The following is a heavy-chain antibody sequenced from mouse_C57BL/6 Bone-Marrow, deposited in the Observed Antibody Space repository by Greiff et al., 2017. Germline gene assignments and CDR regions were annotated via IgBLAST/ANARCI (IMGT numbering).Heavy chain of an antibody. Sequence: VQLPQSWAELVKPGASVKLSCTASGFNIKDYYMPWVKQRTEQGLAWIGRIDPEDGETKYAPKFQGKATITADTSSNTAYLQLSSLTSEDTAVYYCAKFAYWGQGTLVTVSA. V-gene: IGHV14-2*01. CDR2: IDPEDGET. J-gene: IGHJ3*01. CDR1: GFNIKDYY. CDR3: AKFAY.